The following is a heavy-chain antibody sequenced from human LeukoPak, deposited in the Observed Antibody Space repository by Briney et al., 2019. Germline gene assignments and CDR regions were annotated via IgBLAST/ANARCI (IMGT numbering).Heavy chain of an antibody. V-gene: IGHV1-69*13. CDR2: IIPMFGTT. J-gene: IGHJ4*02. Sequence: SVKVSCKASEVAFSSYAISWVRQAPGQGLEWMGGIIPMFGTTNYAQKFQGRVTITADESTSTAYVELSSLRSEDTAIYYCARDTVASLDYWGQGTLVTVSS. D-gene: IGHD6-19*01. CDR3: ARDTVASLDY. CDR1: EVAFSSYA.